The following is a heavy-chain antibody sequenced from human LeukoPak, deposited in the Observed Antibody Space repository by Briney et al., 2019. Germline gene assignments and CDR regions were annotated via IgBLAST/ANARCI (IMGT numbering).Heavy chain of an antibody. Sequence: PSETLSLTCTVSGGSISSSSYFWGWIRQPPGKGLECIGSVYYSGSTYYNPSLKSRVTISVDTSRNQFSLKLSSVTAADTAVYYCASQKDGYSFDYWGQGTLVTVSS. J-gene: IGHJ4*02. CDR3: ASQKDGYSFDY. V-gene: IGHV4-39*01. CDR2: VYYSGST. D-gene: IGHD5-24*01. CDR1: GGSISSSSYF.